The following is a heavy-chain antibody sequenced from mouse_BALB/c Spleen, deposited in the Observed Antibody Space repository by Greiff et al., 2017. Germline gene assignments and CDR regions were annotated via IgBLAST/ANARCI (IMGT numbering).Heavy chain of an antibody. V-gene: IGHV14-3*02. D-gene: IGHD1-1*01. CDR1: GFNIKDTY. CDR3: ASDYYGSSPFDY. CDR2: IDPANGNT. J-gene: IGHJ2*01. Sequence: EVQLVESGAELVKPGASVKLSCTASGFNIKDTYMHWVKQRPEQGLEWIGRIDPANGNTKYDPKFQGKATITADTSSNTAYLQLSSLTSEDTAVYYCASDYYGSSPFDYWGQGTTLTVSS.